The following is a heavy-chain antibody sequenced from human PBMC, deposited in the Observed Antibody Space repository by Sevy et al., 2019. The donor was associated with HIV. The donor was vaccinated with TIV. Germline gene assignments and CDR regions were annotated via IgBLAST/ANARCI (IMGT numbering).Heavy chain of an antibody. CDR3: ARDGRGISAFDI. CDR1: EFTFSSHA. CDR2: ISGNGENT. J-gene: IGHJ3*02. D-gene: IGHD3-3*02. V-gene: IGHV3-23*01. Sequence: GGSLRLSCAAYEFTFSSHAVSWVRQAPGKGLEWVSAISGNGENTHYADSVRGRFTISRDNFKNTLYLQMNGLRAEDTALYYCARDGRGISAFDIWGQGTMVTVSS.